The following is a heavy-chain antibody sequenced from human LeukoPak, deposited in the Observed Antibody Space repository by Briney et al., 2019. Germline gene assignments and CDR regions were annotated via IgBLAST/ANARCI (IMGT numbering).Heavy chain of an antibody. CDR3: AKVAKYFYGPETYFFFEN. CDR2: MYATGTT. J-gene: IGHJ4*02. D-gene: IGHD3-10*01. V-gene: IGHV4-4*07. Sequence: PSETLSLTCTVSDTSINTYYWSWIRQPAGKGLEWIGHMYATGTTNYNPSLKSRVSMSIDTSKNQISLNLRSVTAADTAVYYCAKVAKYFYGPETYFFFENWGQGTLVTVSS. CDR1: DTSINTYY.